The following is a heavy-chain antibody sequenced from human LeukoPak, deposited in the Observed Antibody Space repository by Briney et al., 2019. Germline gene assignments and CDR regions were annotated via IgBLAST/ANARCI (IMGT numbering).Heavy chain of an antibody. Sequence: GASVKVSCKASGYTFTSYGISWVQQAPGQGLEWMGWISAYNGNTNYAQKLQGRVTMTTDTSTSTAYMELRSLRSDDTAVYYCARDREYYDFWSGYLRRYYFDYWGQGTLVTVSS. CDR1: GYTFTSYG. CDR3: ARDREYYDFWSGYLRRYYFDY. D-gene: IGHD3-3*01. V-gene: IGHV1-18*01. CDR2: ISAYNGNT. J-gene: IGHJ4*02.